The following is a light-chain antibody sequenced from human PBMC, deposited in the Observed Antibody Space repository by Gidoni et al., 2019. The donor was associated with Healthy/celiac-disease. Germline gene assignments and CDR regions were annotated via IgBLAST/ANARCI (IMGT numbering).Light chain of an antibody. CDR3: QQYGSSPPMCS. CDR1: QNVSSSY. J-gene: IGKJ2*04. Sequence: VLTQSPGTLSLSPGESATLSCRASQNVSSSYLAWYQQKPGQAPRLLNYGASSRATGIPDRFSGSGSGTDFTLTISRLEPEDCAVYYCQQYGSSPPMCSFGQGTKLEIK. V-gene: IGKV3-20*01. CDR2: GAS.